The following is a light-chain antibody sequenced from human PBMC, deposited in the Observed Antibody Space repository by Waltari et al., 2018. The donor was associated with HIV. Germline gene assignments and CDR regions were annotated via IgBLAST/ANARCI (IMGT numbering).Light chain of an antibody. CDR1: QSINNY. V-gene: IGKV1-39*01. J-gene: IGKJ2*01. CDR2: AAS. Sequence: DIQMTQSPSSLSTSIGDRVTITCRAGQSINNYLNWYQHNLGKAPKLLIYAASDLQNGVPSRFNGNGSGTVFTLTINSLQPEDSATYYCQQTFNGPYTFGQGTKVEIK. CDR3: QQTFNGPYT.